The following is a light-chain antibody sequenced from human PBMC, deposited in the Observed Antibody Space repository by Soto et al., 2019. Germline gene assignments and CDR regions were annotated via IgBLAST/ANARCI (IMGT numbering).Light chain of an antibody. CDR3: QQYNTWLWT. CDR2: GAS. V-gene: IGKV3-15*01. Sequence: EVVMTQSPATLSVSPGERATLSCRASQSVNANLAWYQQKPGQAPRLLIHGASNRATGIPARFSGSGFGTEFILTIRSLQSEDFAVYYCQQYNTWLWTFGQGTEVEI. CDR1: QSVNAN. J-gene: IGKJ1*01.